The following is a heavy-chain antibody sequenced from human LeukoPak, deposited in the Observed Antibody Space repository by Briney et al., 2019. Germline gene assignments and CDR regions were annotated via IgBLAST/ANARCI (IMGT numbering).Heavy chain of an antibody. Sequence: SETLSLTCTVSGGSVYRTTYYWDWIRQPPGKGLEWIGSVSYSGNTYYNPSLKSRVTISVDTSKNQFSLKLSSVTAADTAVYYCASYISTPSRRNLDCWGQGTLVTVSS. CDR2: VSYSGNT. V-gene: IGHV4-39*01. D-gene: IGHD2-2*01. J-gene: IGHJ4*02. CDR1: GGSVYRTTYY. CDR3: ASYISTPSRRNLDC.